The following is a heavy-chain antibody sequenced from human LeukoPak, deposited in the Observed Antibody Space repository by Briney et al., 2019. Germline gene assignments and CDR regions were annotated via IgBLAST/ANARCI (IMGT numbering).Heavy chain of an antibody. Sequence: AGGSLRLSCAASGFTFSSYSMNWVRQAPGKGLEWVSSISGSGLSTYYADSVKGRFTISRDNSKNTLYLQMNSLRAEDTAVYYCAKDIHTAAHWGQGTLVTVSS. CDR2: ISGSGLST. D-gene: IGHD6-25*01. CDR1: GFTFSSYS. V-gene: IGHV3-23*01. CDR3: AKDIHTAAH. J-gene: IGHJ4*02.